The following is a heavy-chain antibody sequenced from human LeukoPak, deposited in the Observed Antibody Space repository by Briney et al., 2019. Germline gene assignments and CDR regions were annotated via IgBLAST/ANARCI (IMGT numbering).Heavy chain of an antibody. D-gene: IGHD3-22*01. Sequence: SGTLSLTCTVSGDSINSLDLWSWVRQPPGKGLEWIGEMYLSGTTHSNPSVKSRVSISIDKSKNQFFLSLSSVTAADTAVYYCAGLVGRYSSGLYYYYFDYWGQGTLVTVSS. CDR2: MYLSGTT. CDR3: AGLVGRYSSGLYYYYFDY. V-gene: IGHV4-4*02. CDR1: GDSINSLDL. J-gene: IGHJ4*02.